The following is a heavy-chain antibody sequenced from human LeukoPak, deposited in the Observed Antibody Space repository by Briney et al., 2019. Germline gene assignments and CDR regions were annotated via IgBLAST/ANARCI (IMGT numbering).Heavy chain of an antibody. CDR1: GGTFSSYA. J-gene: IGHJ4*02. CDR3: ARAADGYNLDY. CDR2: IIPIFGTA. V-gene: IGHV1-69*05. D-gene: IGHD5-24*01. Sequence: SVKVSCKASGGTFSSYAISWVRQAPAQGHEWMGGIIPIFGTANYAPTFQSRVTITTDESKSPAYMELSSLRAEDTAVYYCARAADGYNLDYWGQGTLVTVSS.